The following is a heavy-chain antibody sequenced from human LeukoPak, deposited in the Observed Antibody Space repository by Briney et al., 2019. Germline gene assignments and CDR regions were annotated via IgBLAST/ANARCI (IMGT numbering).Heavy chain of an antibody. CDR2: ISSSSTYI. D-gene: IGHD5-24*01. CDR3: ARGAGYADY. CDR1: GFTFNTYN. V-gene: IGHV3-21*01. J-gene: IGHJ4*02. Sequence: KDGGSLRLSCAASGFTFNTYNINWVRQAPGKGLEWVSSISSSSTYIYYADSVKGRFTISRDNAKNSLYLQMNSLRAEDTAVYYCARGAGYADYWGQGTLVTVSS.